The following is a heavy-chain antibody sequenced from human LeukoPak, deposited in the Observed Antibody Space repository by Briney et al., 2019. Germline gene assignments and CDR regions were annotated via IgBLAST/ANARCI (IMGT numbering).Heavy chain of an antibody. J-gene: IGHJ4*02. V-gene: IGHV3-43*02. CDR1: GLTFDDYA. CDR2: ISGDGGSA. Sequence: GGSLRLSCAASGLTFDDYAMHWVRKAPGKGLEWVSLISGDGGSAYYADSVKGRFTISRDNSKNSLYLQMSSLKTEDTALYYCAKDKSSSRGRDSNLGYWGQGTLVTVSS. D-gene: IGHD6-6*01. CDR3: AKDKSSSRGRDSNLGY.